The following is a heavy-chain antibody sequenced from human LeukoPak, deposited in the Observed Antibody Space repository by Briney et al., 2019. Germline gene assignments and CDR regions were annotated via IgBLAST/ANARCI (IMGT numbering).Heavy chain of an antibody. V-gene: IGHV3-9*03. CDR3: AKGALSDFWSGYFPNWFDP. Sequence: GGSLRLSCAASEFTFDVYAMHWVRQAPGKGLEWVSGISGNSGRIDYADSVKGRFTISRDNAKNSLYLQMNSLRAEDMALYYCAKGALSDFWSGYFPNWFDPWGQGTLVTVSS. J-gene: IGHJ5*02. D-gene: IGHD3-3*01. CDR2: ISGNSGRI. CDR1: EFTFDVYA.